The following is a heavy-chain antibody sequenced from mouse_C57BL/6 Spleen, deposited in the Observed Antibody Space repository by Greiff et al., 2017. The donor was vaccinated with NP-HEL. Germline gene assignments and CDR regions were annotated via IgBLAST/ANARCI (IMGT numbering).Heavy chain of an antibody. CDR2: IDPETGGT. CDR3: TRRGWLLLLAY. D-gene: IGHD2-3*01. Sequence: VQLQQSGAELVRPGASVTLSCKASGYTFTDYEMHWVKQTPVHGLEWIGAIDPETGGTAYNQKFKGKAILTADKSSSTAYMELRSLTSEDSAVYYCTRRGWLLLLAYWGQGTLVTVSA. J-gene: IGHJ3*01. V-gene: IGHV1-15*01. CDR1: GYTFTDYE.